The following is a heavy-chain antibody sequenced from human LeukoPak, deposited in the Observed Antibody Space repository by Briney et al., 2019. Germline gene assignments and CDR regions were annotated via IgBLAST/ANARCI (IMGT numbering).Heavy chain of an antibody. CDR3: ASQYDFWSGYYDY. CDR2: ISSSGSTI. Sequence: GGSLRLSCAASGFTLSDYYMSWIRQAPGKGLEWVSYISSSGSTIYYADSVKGRFTISRDNAKNSLYLQMNSLRAEDTAVYHCASQYDFWSGYYDYWGQGTLVTVSS. D-gene: IGHD3-3*01. CDR1: GFTLSDYY. J-gene: IGHJ4*02. V-gene: IGHV3-11*01.